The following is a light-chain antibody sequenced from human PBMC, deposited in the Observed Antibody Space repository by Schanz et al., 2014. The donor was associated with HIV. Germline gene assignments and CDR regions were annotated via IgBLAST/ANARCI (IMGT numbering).Light chain of an antibody. CDR2: AAS. V-gene: IGKV3-20*01. CDR3: QQYGSPPWT. CDR1: QSVSTY. Sequence: EIVLTQSPATLSLSPGERATLSCRASQSVSTYLAWYQQKPGQAPRLLIYAASRRATGIPDRFSGRGSGTDFTLTISRLEPEDFAVYYCQQYGSPPWTFGQGTKVEV. J-gene: IGKJ1*01.